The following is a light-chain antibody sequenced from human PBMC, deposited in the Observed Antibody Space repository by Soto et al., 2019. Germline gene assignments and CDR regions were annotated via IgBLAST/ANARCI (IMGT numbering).Light chain of an antibody. Sequence: QSVLTQPASVSGSPGQSITISCTGTSSDVGGYDYVSWYQQHPGKAPKFLIYEVTNRPSGVSHRFSGSKSGNTASLTISGLQAEDEADYYCSSHTKTSNYVFGNGTKVTV. CDR1: SSDVGGYDY. CDR2: EVT. V-gene: IGLV2-14*01. CDR3: SSHTKTSNYV. J-gene: IGLJ1*01.